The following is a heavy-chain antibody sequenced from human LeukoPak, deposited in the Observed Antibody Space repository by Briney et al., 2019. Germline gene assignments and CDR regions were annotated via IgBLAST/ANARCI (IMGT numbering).Heavy chain of an antibody. CDR3: ARGGTSAAARRFDP. D-gene: IGHD6-13*01. Sequence: ASVKVSCKTSGYTFINCDINWVRQASGQGLEWMGWLNPNSGNTGYAQKFRGRVTITSSPSTSTVFMELGSLTSEDTAVYYCARGGTSAAARRFDPWGQGTLVTVSS. CDR1: GYTFINCD. CDR2: LNPNSGNT. V-gene: IGHV1-8*01. J-gene: IGHJ5*02.